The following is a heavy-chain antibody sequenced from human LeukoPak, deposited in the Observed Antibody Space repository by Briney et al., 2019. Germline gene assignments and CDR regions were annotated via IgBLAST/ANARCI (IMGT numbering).Heavy chain of an antibody. CDR1: GYTFTGYY. CDR2: INPNSGGT. CDR3: ANSQNRGYYDSSGYYAFDI. J-gene: IGHJ3*02. V-gene: IGHV1-2*04. D-gene: IGHD3-22*01. Sequence: ASVKVSCKASGYTFTGYYMHWVRQAPGQGLEWMGWINPNSGGTNYAQKFQGWVTMTRDTSISTAYMELSSLRSEDTAVYYCANSQNRGYYDSSGYYAFDIWGQGTMVTVSS.